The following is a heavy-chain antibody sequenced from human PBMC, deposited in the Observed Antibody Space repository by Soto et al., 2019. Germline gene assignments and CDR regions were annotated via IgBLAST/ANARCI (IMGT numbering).Heavy chain of an antibody. CDR2: INPHTGDT. Sequence: QVQLVQSGAEVKKPGASVTVSCKTSGYPLTDFYIHWVRQAPGQGLEWMAWINPHTGDTNTALKFQGRVTMTRHPSINTALMERTRLGSDDTAVYYCAREGGAAPGARREWYLDLWGRGTLVSVSS. CDR3: AREGGAAPGARREWYLDL. D-gene: IGHD6-25*01. CDR1: GYPLTDFY. J-gene: IGHJ2*01. V-gene: IGHV1-2*02.